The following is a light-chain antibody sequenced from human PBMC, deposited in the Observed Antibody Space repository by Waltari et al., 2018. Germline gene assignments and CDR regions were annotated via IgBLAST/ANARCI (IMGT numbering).Light chain of an antibody. Sequence: AIQLTQSPSSLSASVGDRVTIPCRASQGISSYLGWYQQKPGRAPKLLIYEASNLYSGVPSRFSGSGSGTDFTLTISSLQPEDFATYFCQQYYSYFTFGGGAKVEIK. V-gene: IGKV1-13*02. CDR2: EAS. CDR3: QQYYSYFT. CDR1: QGISSY. J-gene: IGKJ4*01.